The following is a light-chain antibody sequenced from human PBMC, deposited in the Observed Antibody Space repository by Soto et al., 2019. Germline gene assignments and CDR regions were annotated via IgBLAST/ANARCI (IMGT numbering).Light chain of an antibody. Sequence: DIQMTQSPSTLSASVGDRVTITCRASQNINSWLAWYQQKPGKAPNLLIYDASTLESGVPSRFSGSGSGTEFTLAISSLQPDDFATYFCQQYNRYSFTFGPGTKVDIK. CDR3: QQYNRYSFT. CDR2: DAS. CDR1: QNINSW. J-gene: IGKJ3*01. V-gene: IGKV1-5*01.